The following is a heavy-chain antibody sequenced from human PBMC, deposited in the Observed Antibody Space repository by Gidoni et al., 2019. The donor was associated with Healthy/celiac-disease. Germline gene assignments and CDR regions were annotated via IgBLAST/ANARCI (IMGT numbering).Heavy chain of an antibody. V-gene: IGHV4-39*01. J-gene: IGHJ2*01. CDR2: IYYSGST. D-gene: IGHD6-19*01. CDR3: ARSSRSSGWYWYFDL. CDR1: GASISSSSYY. Sequence: QLQLQESGPGLVKPSETLSLTCTVSGASISSSSYYWGWIRQPPGKGLEWIGSIYYSGSTYYNPSLKSRVTISVDTSKNQFSLKLSSVTAADTAVYYCARSSRSSGWYWYFDLWGRGTLVTVSS.